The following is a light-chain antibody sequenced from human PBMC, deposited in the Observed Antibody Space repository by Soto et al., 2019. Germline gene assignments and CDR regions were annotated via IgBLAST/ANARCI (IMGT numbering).Light chain of an antibody. J-gene: IGLJ7*01. V-gene: IGLV1-51*02. CDR1: SSNIGNNY. Sequence: QSVLTQPPSVSAAPGQTVTISCSGSSSNIGNNYVSWYQQFPGTAPKLLIYENSKRPSGIPDRISGSKSGTSATLGITGLQTGDEADYYCATWDSSLSGGVFGGGTQLTVL. CDR3: ATWDSSLSGGV. CDR2: ENS.